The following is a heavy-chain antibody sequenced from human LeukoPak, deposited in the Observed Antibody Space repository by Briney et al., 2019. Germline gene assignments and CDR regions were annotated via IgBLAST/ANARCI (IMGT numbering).Heavy chain of an antibody. D-gene: IGHD2-15*01. CDR3: ATTTCSGFRCLSYYFDY. J-gene: IGHJ4*02. V-gene: IGHV1-8*01. Sequence: ASVKVSCKTSGYNFIHYDINWVRQAPGQGLEWMGWMNPNTGNTGNQQKFQDRLTMTRNISIGTAYMELTNLNSEDTAVYYCATTTCSGFRCLSYYFDYWGQGTLLTVSS. CDR2: MNPNTGNT. CDR1: GYNFIHYD.